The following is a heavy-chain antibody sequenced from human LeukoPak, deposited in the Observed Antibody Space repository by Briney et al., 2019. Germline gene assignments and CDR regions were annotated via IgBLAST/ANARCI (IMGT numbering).Heavy chain of an antibody. J-gene: IGHJ4*02. CDR1: GDSVSSNSAA. V-gene: IGHV6-1*01. Sequence: SQTLSLTCAISGDSVSSNSAAWNWIRQSPSRGLEWLGRTYYRSKWYNDYAVSVKSRITTNPDTSKNQFSLQLNSVTPEDTAVYYCASTYRDSGSYLFDYWGQGTLVTVSS. CDR2: TYYRSKWYN. D-gene: IGHD1-26*01. CDR3: ASTYRDSGSYLFDY.